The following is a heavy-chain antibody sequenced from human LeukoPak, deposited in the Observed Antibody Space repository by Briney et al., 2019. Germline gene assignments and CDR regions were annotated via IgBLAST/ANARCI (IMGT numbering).Heavy chain of an antibody. J-gene: IGHJ4*02. V-gene: IGHV1-2*04. Sequence: ASVKVSCKASGYTLTGYYMHWVRQAPGQGLEWMGWINPNSGGTNYAQKFQGWVTMTRDTSISTAYMELSRLRSDDTAVYYCARDLGLSWNTMCYWGQGTLVTVSS. CDR1: GYTLTGYY. CDR2: INPNSGGT. D-gene: IGHD1/OR15-1a*01. CDR3: ARDLGLSWNTMCY.